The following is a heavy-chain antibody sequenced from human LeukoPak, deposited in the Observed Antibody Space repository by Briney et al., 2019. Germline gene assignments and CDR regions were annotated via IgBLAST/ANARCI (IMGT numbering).Heavy chain of an antibody. J-gene: IGHJ6*02. CDR3: ARAGDYYDSSGSNSYYYYGMDV. V-gene: IGHV3-21*01. CDR2: ISSSSSYI. CDR1: GFTFSSYS. Sequence: PGGSLRLSCAASGFTFSSYSMNWVRQAPGKGLEWVSSISSSSSYIYYADSVKGRFTISRDNAKNSLYLQMNSLRAEDTAVYYCARAGDYYDSSGSNSYYYYGMDVWGQGTTVTVSS. D-gene: IGHD3-22*01.